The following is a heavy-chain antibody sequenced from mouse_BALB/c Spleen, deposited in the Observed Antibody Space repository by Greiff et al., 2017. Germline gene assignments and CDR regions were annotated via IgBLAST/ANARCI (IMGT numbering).Heavy chain of an antibody. Sequence: EVKLMESGGGLVKPGGSLKLSCAASGFTFSSYAMSWVRQSPEKRLEWVAEISSGGSYTYYPDTVTGRFTISRDNAKNTLYLEMSSLRSEDTAMYYCARDHYGYDYAMDYWGQGTSVTVSS. CDR2: ISSGGSYT. V-gene: IGHV5-9-4*01. CDR3: ARDHYGYDYAMDY. J-gene: IGHJ4*01. D-gene: IGHD2-2*01. CDR1: GFTFSSYA.